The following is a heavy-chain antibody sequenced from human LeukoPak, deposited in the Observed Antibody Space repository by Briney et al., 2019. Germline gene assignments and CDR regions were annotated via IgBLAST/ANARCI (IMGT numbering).Heavy chain of an antibody. D-gene: IGHD6-13*01. CDR1: GGSISSYY. V-gene: IGHV4-59*01. CDR3: ARTTEAHSWRTRYYDYYMDV. J-gene: IGHJ6*03. CDR2: IYYSGST. Sequence: SEILSLTCTVSGGSISSYYWSWIEQPPGKGLEWIGYIYYSGSTNYNPSLKSRVTISVDTSKNQFSLKLSSVTAADTAVYYCARTTEAHSWRTRYYDYYMDVWGKGTTVTVSS.